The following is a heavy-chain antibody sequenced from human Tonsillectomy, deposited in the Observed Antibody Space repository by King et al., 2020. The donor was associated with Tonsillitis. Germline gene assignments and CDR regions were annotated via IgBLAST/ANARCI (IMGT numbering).Heavy chain of an antibody. Sequence: VQLVESGAEVKKPGASVKVSCKASGYTFTSYYMHWVRQAPGQGLEWMGIINPSGGSTSYAQKFQGRVTMTRDTSTSTVYMELSSLRSEDTAMYYCARDYTSWTVDTAMVGGGYWGQGTLVTVSS. CDR1: GYTFTSYY. J-gene: IGHJ4*02. V-gene: IGHV1-46*03. D-gene: IGHD5-18*01. CDR2: INPSGGST. CDR3: ARDYTSWTVDTAMVGGGY.